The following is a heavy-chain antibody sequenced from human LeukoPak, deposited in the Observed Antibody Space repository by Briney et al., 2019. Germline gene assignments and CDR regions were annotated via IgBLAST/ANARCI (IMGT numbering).Heavy chain of an antibody. D-gene: IGHD3-10*01. CDR1: GYSFTSYW. J-gene: IGHJ6*03. CDR3: ARQSLSYYYGSGSYRHYYYYYMDV. CDR2: IYPGDSDT. Sequence: TPGESLKISCKGSGYSFTSYWIGWVRQMPGKGLEWMGIIYPGDSDTRYSPSFQGQVTISADKSISTAYLQWSSLKASDTAMYYCARQSLSYYYGSGSYRHYYYYYMDVWGKGTTVTVSS. V-gene: IGHV5-51*01.